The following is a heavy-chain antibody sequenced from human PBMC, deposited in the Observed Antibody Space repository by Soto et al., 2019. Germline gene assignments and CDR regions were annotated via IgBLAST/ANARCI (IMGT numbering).Heavy chain of an antibody. CDR3: AKFLSRVHDAFDI. CDR1: GFTFSSYA. V-gene: IGHV3-23*01. D-gene: IGHD2-2*01. Sequence: GESLKISCAAPGFTFSSYAMSWVRQAPGKGLEWVSAISGSGGSTYYADSVKGRFTISRDNSKNTLYLQMNSLRAEDTAVYYCAKFLSRVHDAFDIWGQGTMVTVSS. CDR2: ISGSGGST. J-gene: IGHJ3*02.